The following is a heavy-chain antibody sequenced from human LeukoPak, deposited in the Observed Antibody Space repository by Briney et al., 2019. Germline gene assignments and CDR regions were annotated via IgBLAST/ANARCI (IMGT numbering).Heavy chain of an antibody. V-gene: IGHV4-39*01. CDR2: IYYSGST. CDR1: GGSISSSSYY. D-gene: IGHD2-15*01. J-gene: IGHJ4*02. Sequence: SETLSLTCTVSGGSISSSSYYWGWIRQPPGKGLEWIGSIYYSGSTYYDPSLKSRVTISVDTSKNQFSLKLSSVTAADTAVYYCARLGGRSASGYFDYWGQGTLVTVSS. CDR3: ARLGGRSASGYFDY.